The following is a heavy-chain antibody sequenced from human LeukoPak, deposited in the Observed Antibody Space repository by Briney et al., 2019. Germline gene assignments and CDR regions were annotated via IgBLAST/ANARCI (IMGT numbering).Heavy chain of an antibody. Sequence: GGSLRLSCAASGFSFDDYAMHWLRQAPGKGLEWVSGISWNSGSIGYADSVKGRFTISRDNAKNSLYLQMNSLRAEDTALYYCAKDVVPAVRTPLFDYWGQGTLVTVSS. J-gene: IGHJ4*02. D-gene: IGHD2-2*01. CDR3: AKDVVPAVRTPLFDY. V-gene: IGHV3-9*01. CDR2: ISWNSGSI. CDR1: GFSFDDYA.